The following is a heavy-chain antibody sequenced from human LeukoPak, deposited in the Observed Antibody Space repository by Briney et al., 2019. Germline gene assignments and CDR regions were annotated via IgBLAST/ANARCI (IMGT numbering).Heavy chain of an antibody. Sequence: ASVKVSCKASGYTFTGYYMHWVRQAPGQGLEWMGWINPNSGGTNYTQKFQGRVTMTRDTSISIAYMELSRLRSDDTAVYYCARDSPNYDFWSGYKYWGQGTLVTVSS. D-gene: IGHD3-3*01. V-gene: IGHV1-2*02. CDR1: GYTFTGYY. CDR2: INPNSGGT. J-gene: IGHJ4*02. CDR3: ARDSPNYDFWSGYKY.